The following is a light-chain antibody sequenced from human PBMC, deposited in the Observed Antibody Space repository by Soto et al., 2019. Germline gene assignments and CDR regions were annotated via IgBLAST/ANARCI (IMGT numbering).Light chain of an antibody. V-gene: IGLV2-8*01. J-gene: IGLJ1*01. CDR2: EVS. CDR1: SSDVGGYYY. Sequence: QSALTQPPSASGSPGQSVTISCTGTSSDVGGYYYVSWYQQHPGKAPKLMIYEVSKRPSGVPDLFSGSKSGNTASLTVSGLQAEDEADYYCSSYAGTNAPYVFGTGTKLTVL. CDR3: SSYAGTNAPYV.